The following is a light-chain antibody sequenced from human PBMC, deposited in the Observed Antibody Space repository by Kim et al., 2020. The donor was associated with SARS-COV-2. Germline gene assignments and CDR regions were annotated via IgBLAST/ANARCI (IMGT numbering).Light chain of an antibody. V-gene: IGLV3-19*01. CDR3: SSRDITGELLL. CDR2: GEN. CDR1: SLRTFA. Sequence: ALGQTVRVTCQGDSLRTFAVNRNHQRPGQAPLLVMYGENKRPSGIPDRCSGSNSGNPASLTITGAQAEDEADYYCSSRDITGELLLFGRGTQLTVL. J-gene: IGLJ3*02.